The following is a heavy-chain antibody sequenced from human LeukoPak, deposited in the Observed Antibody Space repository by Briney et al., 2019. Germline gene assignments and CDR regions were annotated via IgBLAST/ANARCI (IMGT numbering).Heavy chain of an antibody. Sequence: GGSLRLSCAASGFTFSSYAMSWVRQAPGKGLEWVSAISGSGGSTYYADSVKGRFTISRDNSKNTLYLQMNSLRAEDTAVYYCARSRYCGGDCFDYYYYYMDVWGKGTTVTVSS. CDR3: ARSRYCGGDCFDYYYYYMDV. J-gene: IGHJ6*03. D-gene: IGHD2-21*01. CDR1: GFTFSSYA. V-gene: IGHV3-23*01. CDR2: ISGSGGST.